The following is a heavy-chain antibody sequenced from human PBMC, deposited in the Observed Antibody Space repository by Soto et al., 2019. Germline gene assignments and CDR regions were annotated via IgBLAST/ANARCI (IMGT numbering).Heavy chain of an antibody. J-gene: IGHJ6*02. CDR1: GFTFSSYW. Sequence: GSLRLSCAASGFTFSSYWMHWVRQAPGKGLVWVSRINSDGSSTSYADSVKGRFTISRDNAKNTPYLQMNSLRAEDTAVYYCARDPLRDYYGSGSYDYYYYYGMDVWGQGTTVTVSS. CDR3: ARDPLRDYYGSGSYDYYYYYGMDV. V-gene: IGHV3-74*01. D-gene: IGHD3-10*01. CDR2: INSDGSST.